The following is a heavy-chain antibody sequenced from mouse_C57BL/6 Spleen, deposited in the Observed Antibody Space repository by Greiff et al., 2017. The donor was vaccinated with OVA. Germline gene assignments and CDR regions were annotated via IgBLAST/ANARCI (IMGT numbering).Heavy chain of an antibody. CDR3: ARDYPLAY. CDR1: GYSITSGYY. J-gene: IGHJ3*01. V-gene: IGHV3-6*01. CDR2: ISYDGSN. Sequence: EVQLKESGPGLVKPSQSLSLTCSVTGYSITSGYYWNWIRQFPGNKLEWMGYISYDGSNNYNPSLKNRISITRDTSKNQFFLKLNSVTTEDTATYYCARDYPLAYWGQGTLVTVSA.